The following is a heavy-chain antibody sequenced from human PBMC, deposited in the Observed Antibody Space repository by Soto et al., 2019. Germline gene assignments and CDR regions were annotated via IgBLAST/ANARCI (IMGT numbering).Heavy chain of an antibody. CDR3: ARARFQVLYGKPYFDS. J-gene: IGHJ4*02. Sequence: SETLSLTCTVSGGSITTGGSYWSWIRQHPGKGLEWIGNIYHSGNTYYNPSLKSRLTISVDTSKNHFSLMVDSVTAADTAVYYCARARFQVLYGKPYFDSWGQETLVTVS. CDR2: IYHSGNT. D-gene: IGHD2-2*02. V-gene: IGHV4-31*03. CDR1: GGSITTGGSY.